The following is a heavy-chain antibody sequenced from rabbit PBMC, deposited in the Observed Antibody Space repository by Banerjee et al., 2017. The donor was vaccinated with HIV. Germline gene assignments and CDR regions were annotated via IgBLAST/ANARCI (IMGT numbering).Heavy chain of an antibody. V-gene: IGHV1S47*01. CDR3: VRDPYTYGGAGYAYAYTRLDL. CDR2: IDPIFTKT. J-gene: IGHJ3*01. Sequence: QEQLVESGGGLVQPGGSLKLSCKASGFDFNNYGMNWVRQAPGKGLEWIGYIDPIFTKTAYASWVNGRFTISSHNAQNTLYLQLNSLTDADTATYFCVRDPYTYGGAGYAYAYTRLDLWGQGTLVTVS. CDR1: GFDFNNYG. D-gene: IGHD6-1*01.